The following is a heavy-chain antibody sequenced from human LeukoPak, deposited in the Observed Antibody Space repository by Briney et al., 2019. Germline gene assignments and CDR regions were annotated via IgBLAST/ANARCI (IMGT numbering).Heavy chain of an antibody. Sequence: GGSLRLSCAASGFTFSSYGMHWVRQAPGKGLEWVACIRYDGSNKYYADSVKGRFTISRDNSKNTLYLQMNSLRAEDTAVYYCAKATSGSYFDAFDIWGQGTMVTVSS. CDR1: GFTFSSYG. CDR2: IRYDGSNK. J-gene: IGHJ3*02. CDR3: AKATSGSYFDAFDI. D-gene: IGHD1-26*01. V-gene: IGHV3-30*02.